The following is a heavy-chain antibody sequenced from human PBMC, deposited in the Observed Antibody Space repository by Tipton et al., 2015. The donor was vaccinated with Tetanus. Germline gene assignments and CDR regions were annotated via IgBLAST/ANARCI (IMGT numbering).Heavy chain of an antibody. V-gene: IGHV4-39*01. D-gene: IGHD2-2*01. CDR1: GGSISSSSYY. J-gene: IGHJ4*02. CDR2: IYYSGST. CDR3: ARPRGQLTFDY. Sequence: TLSLTCTVSGGSISSSSYYWGWIRQPPGKGLEWIGSIYYSGSTYYNPSLKSRVTISVDTSKNQFSLKLSSVTAADTAVYYCARPRGQLTFDYWGQGTLVTVSS.